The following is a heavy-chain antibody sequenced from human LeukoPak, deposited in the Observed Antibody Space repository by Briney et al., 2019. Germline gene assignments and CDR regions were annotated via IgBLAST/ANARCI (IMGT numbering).Heavy chain of an antibody. Sequence: ASVKVSCKASGYTFTSYDINWLRQATGQGLEWMGWMNPNSGNTGYAQKFQGRVTMTRNTSISTAYMELSSLRSEDTAVYYCATNGEYYDSSGYYYVPDYWGQGTLVTVSS. CDR2: MNPNSGNT. CDR3: ATNGEYYDSSGYYYVPDY. V-gene: IGHV1-8*01. J-gene: IGHJ4*02. D-gene: IGHD3-22*01. CDR1: GYTFTSYD.